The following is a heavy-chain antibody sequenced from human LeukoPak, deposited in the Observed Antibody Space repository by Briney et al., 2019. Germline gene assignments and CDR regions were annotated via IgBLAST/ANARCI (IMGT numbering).Heavy chain of an antibody. CDR3: ARDRWVAARPGDYFDY. Sequence: ASVKVSCKASGYTFTSCGISWVRQAPGQGLEWMGWISAYNGNTNYAQKLQGRVTMTTDTSTSTAYMELRSLRSDDTAVYYCARDRWVAARPGDYFDYWGQGTLVTVSS. CDR1: GYTFTSCG. CDR2: ISAYNGNT. J-gene: IGHJ4*02. V-gene: IGHV1-18*01. D-gene: IGHD6-6*01.